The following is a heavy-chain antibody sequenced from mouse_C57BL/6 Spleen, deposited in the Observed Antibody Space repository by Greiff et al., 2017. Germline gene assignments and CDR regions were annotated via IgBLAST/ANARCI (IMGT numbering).Heavy chain of an antibody. Sequence: VQLKQSGAELVKPGASVKLSCTASGFNIKDYYMHWVKQRTEQGLEWIGRIDPEDGDTKYAPKFQGKATITADTASNTAYLQLSSLTSEDTAVEYCARSRSTTVEYYFGYWGKGTTLTVSS. CDR2: IDPEDGDT. J-gene: IGHJ2*01. V-gene: IGHV14-2*01. D-gene: IGHD1-1*01. CDR3: ARSRSTTVEYYFGY. CDR1: GFNIKDYY.